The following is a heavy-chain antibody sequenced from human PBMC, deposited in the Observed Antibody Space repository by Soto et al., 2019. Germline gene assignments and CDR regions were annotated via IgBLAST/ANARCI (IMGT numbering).Heavy chain of an antibody. D-gene: IGHD3-10*01. CDR2: IYYSGST. Sequence: PSETLSLTCTVSGGSISSGDYYWSWIRQPPGKGLEWIGYIYYSGSTYYNPSLKSRVTISVDTSKNQFSLKLSSVTAADTAVYYCARDRYYYGSGSVGRDYYYGMDVWGQGTTVTVSS. J-gene: IGHJ6*02. V-gene: IGHV4-30-4*01. CDR1: GGSISSGDYY. CDR3: ARDRYYYGSGSVGRDYYYGMDV.